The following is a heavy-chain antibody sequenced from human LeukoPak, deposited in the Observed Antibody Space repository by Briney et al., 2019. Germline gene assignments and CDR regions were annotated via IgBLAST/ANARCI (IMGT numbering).Heavy chain of an antibody. CDR3: ARHVWEVLPLD. CDR1: GDSISGSSHY. CDR2: FYYSGST. Sequence: SETLSLTCTVSGDSISGSSHYWGWIRQSPEKRLEWIGSFYYSGSTYYNPSLKSRVTISVHTSKNQFSLKLSSVTAADTAVYYCARHVWEVLPLDWGQGTLVTVSS. D-gene: IGHD3-10*01. J-gene: IGHJ4*02. V-gene: IGHV4-39*01.